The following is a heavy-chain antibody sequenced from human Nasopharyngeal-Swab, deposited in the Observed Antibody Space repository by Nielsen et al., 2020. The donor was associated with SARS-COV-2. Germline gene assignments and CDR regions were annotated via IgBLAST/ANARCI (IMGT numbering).Heavy chain of an antibody. J-gene: IGHJ5*02. V-gene: IGHV4-34*01. Sequence: SETLSLTCAVYGGSLSGSYWSWIRQSPGKGLEWIGEVNHSGSTNYNPSLKSRVTISVDTSKIQFSLRLSSVTAADTAVYYCARLGRSEAAAGSYNWFDPWGQGTLVTVSS. CDR2: VNHSGST. CDR1: GGSLSGSY. D-gene: IGHD6-13*01. CDR3: ARLGRSEAAAGSYNWFDP.